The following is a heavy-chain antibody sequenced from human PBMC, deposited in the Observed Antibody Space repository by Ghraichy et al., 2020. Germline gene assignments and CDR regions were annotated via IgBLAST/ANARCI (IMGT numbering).Heavy chain of an antibody. Sequence: GGSLRLSCAASGFTFSSYWMSWVRQAPGKGLEWVANIKQDGSEKYYVDSVKGRFTISRDNAKNSLYLQMNSLRAEDTAVYYCARVPDEITIFGVVMDRYGMDVWGQGTTVTVSS. D-gene: IGHD3-3*01. J-gene: IGHJ6*02. V-gene: IGHV3-7*01. CDR3: ARVPDEITIFGVVMDRYGMDV. CDR1: GFTFSSYW. CDR2: IKQDGSEK.